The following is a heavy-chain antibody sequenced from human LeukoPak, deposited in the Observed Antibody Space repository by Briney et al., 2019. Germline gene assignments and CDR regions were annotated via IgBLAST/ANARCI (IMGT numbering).Heavy chain of an antibody. CDR1: GYSFTSYW. Sequence: GESLKISCKGSGYSFTSYWIGWVRQMPGKGLEWMGIIYPGDSGTRYSPSFQGQVTISADKSISTAYLQWSSLKASDTAMYYCARCIAAAVSAFDIWGQGTMVTVSS. CDR2: IYPGDSGT. CDR3: ARCIAAAVSAFDI. V-gene: IGHV5-51*01. J-gene: IGHJ3*02. D-gene: IGHD6-13*01.